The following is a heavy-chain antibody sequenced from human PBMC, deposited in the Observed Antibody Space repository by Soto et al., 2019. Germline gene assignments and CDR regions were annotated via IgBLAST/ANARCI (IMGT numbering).Heavy chain of an antibody. V-gene: IGHV1-8*01. CDR3: ARVRFSGYYYYMDV. D-gene: IGHD1-26*01. J-gene: IGHJ6*03. CDR2: MNPNSGNT. Sequence: ASVEVSCKASGYIFTSYDINWVRQASGQGLEWMGWMNPNSGNTGYAQKFQGRVTMTRNTSISTAYMELSSLRSEDTAVYYCARVRFSGYYYYMDVWGKGTTVTVSS. CDR1: GYIFTSYD.